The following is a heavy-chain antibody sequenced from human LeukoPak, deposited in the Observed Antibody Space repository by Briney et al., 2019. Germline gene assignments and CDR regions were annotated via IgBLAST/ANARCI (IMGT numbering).Heavy chain of an antibody. J-gene: IGHJ6*03. CDR3: ARSAGYSSGWYSAYYYYYYMDV. CDR2: IKQDGSEK. D-gene: IGHD6-19*01. V-gene: IGHV3-7*01. Sequence: GGSLRLSCAASGFTFRNYGMNWVRQAPGKGLEWVANIKQDGSEKYYVDSVKGRFTISRDNAKNSLYLQMNSLRAEDTAVYYCARSAGYSSGWYSAYYYYYYMDVWGKGTTVTVSS. CDR1: GFTFRNYG.